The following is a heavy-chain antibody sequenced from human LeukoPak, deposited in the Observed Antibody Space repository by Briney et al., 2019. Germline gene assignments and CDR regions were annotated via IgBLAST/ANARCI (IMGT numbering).Heavy chain of an antibody. CDR1: GFTFSSYE. V-gene: IGHV3-48*03. CDR2: ISSSGSTI. CDR3: ARDRSCSGGSCYGGSFDP. J-gene: IGHJ5*02. Sequence: SGGSLRLSCAVSGFTFSSYEMNWVRQAPGKGREWVSYISSSGSTISYADSVKGRFTISRYNAKNSLYLHMNSRRAEDTAVYYCARDRSCSGGSCYGGSFDPWGQGTLVTVSS. D-gene: IGHD2-15*01.